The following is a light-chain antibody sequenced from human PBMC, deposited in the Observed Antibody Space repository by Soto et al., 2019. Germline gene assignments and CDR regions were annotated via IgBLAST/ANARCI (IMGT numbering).Light chain of an antibody. CDR2: DAS. Sequence: DIQMTQSPSSLSASVGNRVTITCRASQSISTYLNWYQKKPGKAPNLLIYDASRLQSGVPSRSSGSGGGTDFTLSISSVQPEDFATYFCQQSYMYPITFGQGTQLEI. CDR1: QSISTY. CDR3: QQSYMYPIT. V-gene: IGKV1-39*01. J-gene: IGKJ5*01.